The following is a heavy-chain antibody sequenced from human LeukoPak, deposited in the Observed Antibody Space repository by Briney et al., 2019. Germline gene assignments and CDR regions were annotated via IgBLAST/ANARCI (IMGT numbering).Heavy chain of an antibody. J-gene: IGHJ5*02. CDR2: IDPNDSDT. CDR3: ARLGFQPSWFDP. CDR1: GYSFTSYW. V-gene: IGHV5-51*01. Sequence: PGESLKISCKGFGYSFTSYWIGWVRQMPGGGLEWMGTIDPNDSDTRYSPSFQGQVTISADRSISTAYLQWSSLKASDTALYYCARLGFQPSWFDPWGQGTLVTVSS. D-gene: IGHD2-2*01.